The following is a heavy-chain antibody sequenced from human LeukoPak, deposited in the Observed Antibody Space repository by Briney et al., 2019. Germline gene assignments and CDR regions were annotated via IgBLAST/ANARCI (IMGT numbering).Heavy chain of an antibody. V-gene: IGHV3-11*01. D-gene: IGHD3-10*01. CDR3: ARECYDSCSYFSGDVY. CDR1: IFTFSDYY. J-gene: IGHJ4*02. Sequence: PGGSLTLFCAPSIFTFSDYYKSWLRHARGKGLEWVSYINSSGSTIYYAHSVKARLTISRDNAKHSLYLQMNSRRAEDTAVYYCARECYDSCSYFSGDVYWGQGTLVTVSS. CDR2: INSSGSTI.